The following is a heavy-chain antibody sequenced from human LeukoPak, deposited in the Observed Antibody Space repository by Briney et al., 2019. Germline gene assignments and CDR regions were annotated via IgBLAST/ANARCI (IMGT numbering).Heavy chain of an antibody. CDR1: GFTFSTYS. V-gene: IGHV3-48*04. J-gene: IGHJ4*02. CDR3: TRVGYPVAARHGSFDY. D-gene: IGHD6-6*01. Sequence: GGSLRLSCAASGFTFSTYSMNWVRQAPGKGLEWVSYISSSSSTIYYADSVKGRFTISRDNAKSSLYLQMNSLRAEDTAVYYCTRVGYPVAARHGSFDYWGQGTLVTVSS. CDR2: ISSSSSTI.